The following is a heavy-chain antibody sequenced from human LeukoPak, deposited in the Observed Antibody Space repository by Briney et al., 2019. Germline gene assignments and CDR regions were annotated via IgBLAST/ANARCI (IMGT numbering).Heavy chain of an antibody. V-gene: IGHV3-23*01. CDR3: AKDIVGATPYYFDY. CDR2: ISGSGGST. CDR1: GFTLNSYA. D-gene: IGHD1-26*01. Sequence: PGGSLRLSCVASGFTLNSYAMNWVRRAPGKGLEWVSAISGSGGSTYYADSVKGRFTISRDNSKNTLYLQMNSLRAEDTAVYYCAKDIVGATPYYFDYWGQGTLVTVSS. J-gene: IGHJ4*02.